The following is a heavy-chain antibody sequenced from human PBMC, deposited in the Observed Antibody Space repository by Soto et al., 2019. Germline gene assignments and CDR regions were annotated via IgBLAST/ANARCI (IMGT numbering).Heavy chain of an antibody. CDR3: TLDTAMAYYYYGMDV. CDR1: GFTFSNAW. Sequence: EVQLVESGGGLVKHGGSLRLFCAASGFTFSNAWMNWVRQAPGKGLEWVGRIKSKTDGGTTDYAAPVKGRFTISRDDSKNTLYLQMNSLKTEDTAVYYCTLDTAMAYYYYGMDVCGQGTTVTVSS. CDR2: IKSKTDGGTT. J-gene: IGHJ6*02. V-gene: IGHV3-15*07. D-gene: IGHD5-18*01.